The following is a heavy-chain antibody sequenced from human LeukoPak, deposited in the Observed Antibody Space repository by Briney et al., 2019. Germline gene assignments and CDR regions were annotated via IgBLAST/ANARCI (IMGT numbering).Heavy chain of an antibody. CDR3: ARSSGAGDAFDI. Sequence: GASXKVSCKASGGTFISYAISWVRQAPGQGLEWMGGIIPIFGTANYAQKFQGRVTITADESTSTAYMELSSLRSEDTAVYYCARSSGAGDAFDIWGQGTMVTVSS. CDR2: IIPIFGTA. V-gene: IGHV1-69*13. CDR1: GGTFISYA. J-gene: IGHJ3*02. D-gene: IGHD1-14*01.